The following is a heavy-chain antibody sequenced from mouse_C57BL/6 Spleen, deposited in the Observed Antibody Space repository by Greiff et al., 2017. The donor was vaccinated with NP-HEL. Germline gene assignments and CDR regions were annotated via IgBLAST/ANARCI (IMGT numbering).Heavy chain of an antibody. J-gene: IGHJ3*01. V-gene: IGHV3-6*01. CDR2: ISYDGSN. CDR1: GYSITSGYY. Sequence: EVQLQQSGPGLVKPSQSLSLTCSVTGYSITSGYYWNWIRQFPGNKLEWMGYISYDGSNNYNPSLKNRISITRDTSKNQFFLKLNSVTTEDTATYYCAREEPPFAYWGQGTLVTVSA. CDR3: AREEPPFAY.